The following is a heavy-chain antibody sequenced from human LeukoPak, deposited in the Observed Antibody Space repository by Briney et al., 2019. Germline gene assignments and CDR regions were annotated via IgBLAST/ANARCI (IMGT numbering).Heavy chain of an antibody. V-gene: IGHV1-2*02. J-gene: IGHJ6*03. D-gene: IGHD4-11*01. CDR1: GYTFTCYY. Sequence: ASVKVSCKASGYTFTCYYMHWVRQAPGQGLEWMGWINPNSGGTNYEQKFQGRVTMTTDTSTSTAYMELRSLRSDDTAVYYCARDDYKKRPNYYYYYMDVWGKGTTVTVSS. CDR2: INPNSGGT. CDR3: ARDDYKKRPNYYYYYMDV.